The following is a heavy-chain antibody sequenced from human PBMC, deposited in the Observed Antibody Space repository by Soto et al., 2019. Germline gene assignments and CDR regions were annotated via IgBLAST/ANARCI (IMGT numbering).Heavy chain of an antibody. CDR1: GDSFSGYY. CDR2: VYTSGNT. J-gene: IGHJ2*01. D-gene: IGHD6-13*01. Sequence: SETLSLTCTVSGDSFSGYYWSWIRQPAGKGLEWIGRVYTSGNTDYNPSLASRVTVSVDTSRNQFSLKLRFVTAADTAVYYCAREAAETVGDGYW. V-gene: IGHV4-4*07. CDR3: AREAAETVGDGYW.